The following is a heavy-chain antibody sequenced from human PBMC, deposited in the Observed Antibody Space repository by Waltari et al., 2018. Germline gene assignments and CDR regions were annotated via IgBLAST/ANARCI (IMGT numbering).Heavy chain of an antibody. D-gene: IGHD3-10*02. CDR2: IRYDGSNE. CDR3: AKDLVGFTMFVQSGFNV. V-gene: IGHV3-30*02. CDR1: GLPFVPFA. J-gene: IGHJ3*01. Sequence: QVKLVESGGGVFRPGGPWGLCVGGSGLPFVPFAWPGARQAPGKGLEWVTFIRYDGSNEQYADSVKGRFTISRDNSKNALFLQMNSLRTEDTAVYYCAKDLVGFTMFVQSGFNVWGQGTRVTVSS.